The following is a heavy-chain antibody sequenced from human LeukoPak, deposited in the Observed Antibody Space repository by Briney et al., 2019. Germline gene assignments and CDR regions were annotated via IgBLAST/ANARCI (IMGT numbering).Heavy chain of an antibody. V-gene: IGHV4-38-2*02. Sequence: SETLSLTCAVSGYSISSGYYWGWIRQPPGKGLEWIGNIYHDGTTYYNPSLESRVTISIDRSKNQFSLKLTSVTAADTAVYYCARDSPALITFGGVIAPDYWGPGTLVTVSS. CDR1: GYSISSGYY. CDR2: IYHDGTT. CDR3: ARDSPALITFGGVIAPDY. D-gene: IGHD3-16*02. J-gene: IGHJ4*02.